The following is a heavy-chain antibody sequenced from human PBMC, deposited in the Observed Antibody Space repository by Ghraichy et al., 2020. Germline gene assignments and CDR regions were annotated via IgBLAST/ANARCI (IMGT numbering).Heavy chain of an antibody. D-gene: IGHD6-13*01. CDR2: IIPIFGTA. CDR1: GGTVSSYA. J-gene: IGHJ4*02. V-gene: IGHV1-69*05. CDR3: ARSLAAAGLHYFDY. Sequence: SVKVSCKASGGTVSSYAISWVRQAPGQGLEWMGGIIPIFGTANYAQKFQGRVTITTDESTSTAYMELSSLRSEDTAVYYCARSLAAAGLHYFDYWGQGTLVTVSS.